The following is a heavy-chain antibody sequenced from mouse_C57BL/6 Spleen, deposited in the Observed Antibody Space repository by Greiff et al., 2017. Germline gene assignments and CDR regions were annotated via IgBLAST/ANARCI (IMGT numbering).Heavy chain of an antibody. D-gene: IGHD3-3*01. Sequence: QVHVKQSGAELVKPGASVKISCKASGYAFSSYWMNWVKQRPGKGLEWIGQIYPGDGDTNYNGKFKGKATLTADKSSSTAYMQLSSLTSEDSAVYVCARGGDVGVAYWGQGTLVTVSA. CDR2: IYPGDGDT. CDR3: ARGGDVGVAY. J-gene: IGHJ3*01. CDR1: GYAFSSYW. V-gene: IGHV1-80*01.